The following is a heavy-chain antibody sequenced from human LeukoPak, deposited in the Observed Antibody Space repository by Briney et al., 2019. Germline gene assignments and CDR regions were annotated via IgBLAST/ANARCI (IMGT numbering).Heavy chain of an antibody. CDR2: INHSGST. CDR1: GGSFSGYY. J-gene: IGHJ4*02. D-gene: IGHD6-13*01. Sequence: SETLSLTCAVYGGSFSGYYWSWIRQPPGKGLEWIGEINHSGSTNYNPSLKSRVTISVDTSKNQFSLKLSSVTAADTAVYYCASKVRGSSSWYVYWGQGTLVTVSS. V-gene: IGHV4-34*01. CDR3: ASKVRGSSSWYVY.